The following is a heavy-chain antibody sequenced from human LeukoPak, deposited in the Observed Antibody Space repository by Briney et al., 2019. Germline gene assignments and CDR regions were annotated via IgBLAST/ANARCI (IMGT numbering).Heavy chain of an antibody. Sequence: SETLSLTCTVSGGSGSSYFWSWVRQSPEKGLEWIGYIYNSGNTNYNPSLKSRVTISRDMSRNQFSLKVRSVTPADTAVYYCARVSGSGWYYFDHWGQGALVTVS. CDR1: GGSGSSYF. J-gene: IGHJ4*02. D-gene: IGHD6-19*01. V-gene: IGHV4-59*02. CDR2: IYNSGNT. CDR3: ARVSGSGWYYFDH.